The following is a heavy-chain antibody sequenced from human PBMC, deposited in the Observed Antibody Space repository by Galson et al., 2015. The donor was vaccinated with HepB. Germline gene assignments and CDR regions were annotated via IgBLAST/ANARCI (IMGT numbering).Heavy chain of an antibody. V-gene: IGHV4-39*01. CDR2: IYYSGST. CDR3: ARPNPLTSGEWLRTPYWYFDL. CDR1: GGSISSSSYY. J-gene: IGHJ2*01. D-gene: IGHD5-12*01. Sequence: SETLSLTCTVSGGSISSSSYYWGWIRQPPGKGLEWIGSIYYSGSTYYNPSLKSRVTISVDTSKNQFSLKLSSVTAADTAVYYCARPNPLTSGEWLRTPYWYFDLWGRGTLVTVSS.